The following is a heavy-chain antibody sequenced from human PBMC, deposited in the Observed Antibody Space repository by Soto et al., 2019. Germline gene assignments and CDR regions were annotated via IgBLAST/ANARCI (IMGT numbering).Heavy chain of an antibody. CDR2: INYSGNT. CDR1: GGSLSGYY. CDR3: ARHHVRGRTIAGAAEF. D-gene: IGHD1-26*01. V-gene: IGHV4-34*01. J-gene: IGHJ4*02. Sequence: QVQLQQWGAGLLKPSETLSLTCAVSGGSLSGYYWSWIRQPPGKALEWIGEINYSGNTNYNPSLKSRVTISVDTSKNQLFLNLTSVTAADTATYYCARHHVRGRTIAGAAEFWGQGTLVTVSS.